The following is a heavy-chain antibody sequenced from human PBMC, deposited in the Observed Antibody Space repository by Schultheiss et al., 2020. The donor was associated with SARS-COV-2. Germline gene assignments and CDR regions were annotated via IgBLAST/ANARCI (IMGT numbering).Heavy chain of an antibody. J-gene: IGHJ6*03. CDR1: GFTFSSYA. V-gene: IGHV3-48*04. D-gene: IGHD4-11*01. CDR2: ISSSSRTI. CDR3: ARDRAYSDYYYYYMDV. Sequence: GGSLRLSCAASGFTFSSYAMSWVRQAPGKGLEWVSYISSSSRTIYYADSVKGRFTISRDNAKNSLYLQMNSLRAEDTAVYYCARDRAYSDYYYYYMDVWGKGTTVTVSS.